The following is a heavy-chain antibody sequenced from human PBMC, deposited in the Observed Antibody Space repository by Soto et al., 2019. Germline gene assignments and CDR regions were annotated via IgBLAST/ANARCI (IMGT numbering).Heavy chain of an antibody. CDR1: GFSFSTHG. J-gene: IGHJ5*02. CDR2: IVNDGSEQ. V-gene: IGHV3-33*01. CDR3: PRDDHSADNGFDR. Sequence: QVQLVESGGGVVRPGRSLRLSCAATGFSFSTHGMHWVRQAPGKGLEWVAVIVNDGSEQDYSDSVKGRFTISRDNSKNTLYLQMNNLRAEDTAVYYCPRDDHSADNGFDRWGHGILVTVSS. D-gene: IGHD2-15*01.